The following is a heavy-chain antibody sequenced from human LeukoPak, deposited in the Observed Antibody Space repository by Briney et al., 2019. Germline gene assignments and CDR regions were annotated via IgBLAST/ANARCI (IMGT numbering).Heavy chain of an antibody. CDR3: ARDRWELLNALDI. CDR2: ISGSGGST. V-gene: IGHV3-23*01. D-gene: IGHD2-15*01. J-gene: IGHJ3*02. Sequence: GGSLRLSCAASGFTFSSYAMSWVRQAPGKGLEWVSAISGSGGSTYYADSVKGRFTISRDNSKNTLYLQMNSLRAEDTAVYYCARDRWELLNALDIWGQGTMVTVSS. CDR1: GFTFSSYA.